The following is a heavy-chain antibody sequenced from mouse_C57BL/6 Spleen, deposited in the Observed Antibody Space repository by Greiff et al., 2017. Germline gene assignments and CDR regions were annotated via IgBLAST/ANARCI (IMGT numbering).Heavy chain of an antibody. J-gene: IGHJ1*03. D-gene: IGHD2-4*01. CDR2: INSDGGST. Sequence: EVMLVESGGGLVQPGESLKLSCESNEYEFPSHDMSWVRKTPEKRLELVAAINSDGGSTYYPDTMERRFIISRDNTKKTLYLQMSSLRSEDTALYYCARQHYYDYSHWYFDVWGTGTTVTVAS. V-gene: IGHV5-2*01. CDR3: ARQHYYDYSHWYFDV. CDR1: EYEFPSHD.